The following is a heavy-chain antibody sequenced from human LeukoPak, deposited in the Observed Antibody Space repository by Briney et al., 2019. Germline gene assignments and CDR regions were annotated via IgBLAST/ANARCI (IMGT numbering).Heavy chain of an antibody. J-gene: IGHJ4*02. D-gene: IGHD5-12*01. CDR1: GFIFSSYW. Sequence: GGSLRLSCAASGFIFSSYWMTWVRQAPGKGLEWVANIKQDGTETYYVDSLKGRFTISRDNAKNTLYLQMNSLRAEDTAVYYCVKVIYSGWEGELSDWGQGTLVTVSS. CDR2: IKQDGTET. CDR3: VKVIYSGWEGELSD. V-gene: IGHV3-7*02.